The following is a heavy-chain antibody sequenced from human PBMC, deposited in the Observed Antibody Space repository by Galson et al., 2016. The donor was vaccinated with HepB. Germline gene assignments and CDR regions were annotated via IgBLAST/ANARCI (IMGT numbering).Heavy chain of an antibody. CDR2: ISGSGHII. J-gene: IGHJ4*02. V-gene: IGHV3-23*01. CDR3: AKGGYFDTTGYFDY. Sequence: SLRLSCAASGFSFANYAMSWVRQTPGKGLEWVAAISGSGHIIYYADSVKGRFTVFRDNSERTLFLEMNSLRAEDTAAYYCAKGGYFDTTGYFDYWGQGTLVTVSS. CDR1: GFSFANYA. D-gene: IGHD3-9*01.